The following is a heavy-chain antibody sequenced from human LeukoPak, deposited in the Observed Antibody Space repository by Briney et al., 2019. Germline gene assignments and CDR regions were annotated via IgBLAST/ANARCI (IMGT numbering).Heavy chain of an antibody. V-gene: IGHV5-51*01. CDR3: ARRLGDILTGYYTLDY. CDR1: GYSFTSYW. D-gene: IGHD3-9*01. CDR2: IYPGDSDT. Sequence: GESLKISCKGSGYSFTSYWIGWVRQMPGKGLEWMGIIYPGDSDTRYSPSFQGQVTISADKSISTAYLQWSSLKASDTAMHYCARRLGDILTGYYTLDYWGQGTLVTVSS. J-gene: IGHJ4*02.